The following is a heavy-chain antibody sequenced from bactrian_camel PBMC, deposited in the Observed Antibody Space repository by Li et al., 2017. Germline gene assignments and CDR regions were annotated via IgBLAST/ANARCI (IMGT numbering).Heavy chain of an antibody. CDR1: GSIHNRRH. D-gene: IGHD4*01. CDR3: AADPGRSTWMRPTDYAI. CDR2: IDIADNT. V-gene: IGHV3S53*01. J-gene: IGHJ4*01. Sequence: HVQLVESGGGSVQAGGSLRLSCAASGSIHNRRHMGWFRQAAGKEREGVAAIDIADNTRISDSVKGRFTISKDNAKNTLYLQMNSLKPEDTALYYCAADPGRSTWMRPTDYAIRGQGTQVTVS.